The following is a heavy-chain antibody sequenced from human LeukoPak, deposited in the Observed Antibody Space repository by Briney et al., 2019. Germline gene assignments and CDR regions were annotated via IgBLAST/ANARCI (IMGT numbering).Heavy chain of an antibody. J-gene: IGHJ5*02. Sequence: SETLSLTCTVSGGSISSYYWSWIRQPPGKGLEWIGYIYYSGSTNYNPSLKSRVTISVDTSKNQFSLKLSSVTAADTAVYYCARRIAAAWGNWFDPWGQGTLVTVSS. CDR2: IYYSGST. CDR3: ARRIAAAWGNWFDP. CDR1: GGSISSYY. V-gene: IGHV4-59*01. D-gene: IGHD6-13*01.